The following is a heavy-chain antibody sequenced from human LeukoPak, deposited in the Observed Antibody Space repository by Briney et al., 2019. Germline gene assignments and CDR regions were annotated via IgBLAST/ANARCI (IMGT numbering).Heavy chain of an antibody. Sequence: ASVKVSCKVSGYTLTKLSMHWVRQAPGKGLEWRGGFDPEDGETIYAQKFQGRVTMTEDTSTDTAYMELSSLRSEDTAVYYCARAPAEGYYDFWSGYYYYYYMDVWGKGTTVTVSS. CDR1: GYTLTKLS. V-gene: IGHV1-24*01. D-gene: IGHD3-3*01. CDR2: FDPEDGET. J-gene: IGHJ6*03. CDR3: ARAPAEGYYDFWSGYYYYYYMDV.